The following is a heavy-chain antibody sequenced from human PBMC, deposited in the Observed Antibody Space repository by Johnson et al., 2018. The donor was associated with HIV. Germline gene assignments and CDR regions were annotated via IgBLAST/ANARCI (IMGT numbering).Heavy chain of an antibody. CDR1: GFTFDDYA. V-gene: IGHV3-9*01. J-gene: IGHJ3*02. CDR3: AKVKSWGLDAFDI. CDR2: ITWNSGEI. D-gene: IGHD7-27*01. Sequence: VHLVESGGGLVQPGRSLRLSCVASGFTFDDYAMHWVRQAPGRGLEWVSGITWNSGEIDYADYVEGRFTISRDNTKNSLYLQMNSLRAEDTALYYCAKVKSWGLDAFDIWGQGTGVTISS.